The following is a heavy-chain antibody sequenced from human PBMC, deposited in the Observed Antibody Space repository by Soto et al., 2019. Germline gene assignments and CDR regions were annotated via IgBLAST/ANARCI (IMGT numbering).Heavy chain of an antibody. J-gene: IGHJ6*02. D-gene: IGHD3-3*01. V-gene: IGHV1-18*01. CDR3: ARDGTRTYYDFWSGYINYYYYGMDV. Sequence: GASVKVSCKASGYTFTSYGISWVRQAPGQGLEWMGWISAYNGNTNYAQKLQGRVTVTTDTSTSTAYMELRSLRSDDTAVYYCARDGTRTYYDFWSGYINYYYYGMDVWGQGTTVTVSS. CDR1: GYTFTSYG. CDR2: ISAYNGNT.